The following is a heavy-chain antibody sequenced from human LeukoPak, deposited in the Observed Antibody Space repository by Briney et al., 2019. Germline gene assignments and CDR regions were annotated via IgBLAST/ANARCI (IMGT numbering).Heavy chain of an antibody. CDR3: AAKRTYCDFWSGLD. CDR2: ISGSGGST. J-gene: IGHJ4*02. D-gene: IGHD3-3*01. V-gene: IGHV3-23*01. CDR1: GFTFSSDA. Sequence: GGSLRLSCAASGFTFSSDAMTWVRQAPGKGLEWVSAISGSGGSTYYADSVKGRFTISRDNSKNTLYLQMNSLRAEDTAVYYCAAKRTYCDFWSGLDWGQGTLVTVSS.